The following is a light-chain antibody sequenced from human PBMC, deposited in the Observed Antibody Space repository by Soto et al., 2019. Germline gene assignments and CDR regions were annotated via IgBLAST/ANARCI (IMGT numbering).Light chain of an antibody. J-gene: IGKJ1*01. CDR1: QSVTTT. V-gene: IGKV3-15*01. CDR3: QQYTNWPTGGT. CDR2: GVA. Sequence: EIVMTQSPATLSVSPGERATLSCRASQSVTTTLAWYQQEPGQAPRLLIYGVATRATGIPARFSGSGSGTEFPLTISRRQSEDCAVYYCQQYTNWPTGGTVGQGNKVEIK.